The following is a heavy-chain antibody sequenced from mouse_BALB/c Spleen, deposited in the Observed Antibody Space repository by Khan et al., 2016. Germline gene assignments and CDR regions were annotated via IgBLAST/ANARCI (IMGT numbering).Heavy chain of an antibody. Sequence: EVQLQESGPGLVQPSQSLSLTCPVTGYSITSDYAWNWIRQFPGNKLEWMVYIRYSGSTTYNPSLKSRISITRDTSKNQFFLQLYSVTTEDTATYYCTRSPTATRYFDVWGAGTTVTVSS. J-gene: IGHJ1*01. D-gene: IGHD1-2*01. CDR1: GYSITSDYA. CDR3: TRSPTATRYFDV. V-gene: IGHV3-2*02. CDR2: IRYSGST.